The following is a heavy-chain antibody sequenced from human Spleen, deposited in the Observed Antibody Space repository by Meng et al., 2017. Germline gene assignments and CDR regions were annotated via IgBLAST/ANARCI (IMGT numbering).Heavy chain of an antibody. J-gene: IGHJ4*02. V-gene: IGHV4-30-4*01. CDR1: GGSISSGDYY. Sequence: QVQLQESGPGLVQPSQTLSLICTVSGGSISSGDYYWSWIRQPSEKGLEWIGYIYYSGSTYYNPSLKSRVTILVDMSKNQFSLKLTSVTVADTAVYYCASGGGVVIVYWGQGTLVTVSS. CDR2: IYYSGST. CDR3: ASGGGVVIVY. D-gene: IGHD3-3*01.